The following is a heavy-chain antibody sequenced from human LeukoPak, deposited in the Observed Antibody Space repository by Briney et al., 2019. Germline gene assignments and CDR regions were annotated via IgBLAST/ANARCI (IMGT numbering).Heavy chain of an antibody. D-gene: IGHD6-19*01. CDR3: ARAEKAVTGTLDS. CDR2: MYNRGST. V-gene: IGHV4-59*01. Sequence: SETLSLTCTVSGDSISNYYWSWIRQSPGKELEWIGYMYNRGSTIYNPSLKSRVTISTGTSKNQFSLRLTSVTAADTAVYCARAEKAVTGTLDSWGQGTLITVSS. J-gene: IGHJ4*02. CDR1: GDSISNYY.